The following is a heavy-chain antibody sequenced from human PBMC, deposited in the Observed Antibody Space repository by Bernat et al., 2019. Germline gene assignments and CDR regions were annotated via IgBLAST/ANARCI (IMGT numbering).Heavy chain of an antibody. Sequence: QLQLQESGSGLVKPSQTLSLTCAVSGGSISSGGYSWSWIRQPPGKGLEWIGYIYHSGSTYYNPSPKSRVTISVDRSKNQFSLKLSSVTAADTAVYYCARARGYSYGHWCFDYWGQGTLVTVSS. V-gene: IGHV4-30-2*01. CDR1: GGSISSGGYS. D-gene: IGHD5-18*01. J-gene: IGHJ4*02. CDR3: ARARGYSYGHWCFDY. CDR2: IYHSGST.